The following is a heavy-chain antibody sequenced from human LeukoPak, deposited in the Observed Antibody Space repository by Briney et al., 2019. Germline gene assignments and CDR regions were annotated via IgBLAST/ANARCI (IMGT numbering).Heavy chain of an antibody. D-gene: IGHD3-22*01. Sequence: ASVKVSCKASGYTFTSYYMHWVRQAPGQGLEWMGIINPSGGSTSYAQKFQGRVTMTTDTSTSTAYMELRSLRSDDTAVYYCARDYIGITMIVVVNTNAFDIWGQGTMVTVSS. CDR1: GYTFTSYY. CDR3: ARDYIGITMIVVVNTNAFDI. J-gene: IGHJ3*02. V-gene: IGHV1-46*01. CDR2: INPSGGST.